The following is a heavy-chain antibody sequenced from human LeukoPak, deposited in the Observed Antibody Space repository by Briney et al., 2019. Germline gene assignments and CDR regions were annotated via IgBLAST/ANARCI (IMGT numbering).Heavy chain of an antibody. CDR2: ISGSGDNT. CDR1: GFTFSSYS. CDR3: AKQLGYCSDGSCYFPY. V-gene: IGHV3-23*01. D-gene: IGHD2-15*01. J-gene: IGHJ4*02. Sequence: GGSLRLSCAASGFTFSSYSMNWVRQAPGKGREWVSGISGSGDNTYYADSVQGRFTISRDNSKSTLCLQMNSLRAEDTAVYYCAKQLGYCSDGSCYFPYWGQGTLVTVSS.